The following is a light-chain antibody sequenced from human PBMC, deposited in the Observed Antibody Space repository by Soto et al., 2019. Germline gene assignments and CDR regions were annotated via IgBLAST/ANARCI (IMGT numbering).Light chain of an antibody. CDR3: QQYDSWPPSYT. V-gene: IGKV3-15*01. Sequence: EIVMTQSPATLSVSLGDRATLSCRASQSVGSYLAWYQQKPGQAPRLLIYGASTRATGIPARFSGSGSETDFTLTISSLQSEDFAVYYCQQYDSWPPSYTFGQGTKRES. CDR1: QSVGSY. J-gene: IGKJ2*01. CDR2: GAS.